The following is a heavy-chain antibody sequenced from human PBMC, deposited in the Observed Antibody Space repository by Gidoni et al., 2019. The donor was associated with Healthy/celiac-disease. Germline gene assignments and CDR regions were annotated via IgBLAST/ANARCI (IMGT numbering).Heavy chain of an antibody. CDR3: ARHGDTAMVTHFDY. CDR1: GGSTSSSSYY. J-gene: IGHJ4*02. CDR2: IYYSGST. V-gene: IGHV4-39*01. Sequence: QLQLQESGPGLVKPSETLSLTCTVSGGSTSSSSYYWGWIRQPPGKGLEWIGSIYYSGSTYYNPSLKSRVTISVDTSKNQFSLKLSSVTAADTAVYYCARHGDTAMVTHFDYWGQGTLVTVSS. D-gene: IGHD5-18*01.